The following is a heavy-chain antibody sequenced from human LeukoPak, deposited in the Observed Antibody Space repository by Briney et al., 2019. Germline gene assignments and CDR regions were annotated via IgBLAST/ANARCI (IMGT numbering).Heavy chain of an antibody. D-gene: IGHD3-22*01. CDR1: GFTFSSYA. CDR2: ISGSGGST. J-gene: IGHJ4*02. Sequence: GGSLRLSCAASGFTFSSYAMSWVRQAPGKGLEWVSAISGSGGSTYYADSVTGRFTISRDNSKNTLYLQMNSLRAEDTAVYYCAKARTYYYDSSGYYYDDWGQGTLVTVSS. V-gene: IGHV3-23*01. CDR3: AKARTYYYDSSGYYYDD.